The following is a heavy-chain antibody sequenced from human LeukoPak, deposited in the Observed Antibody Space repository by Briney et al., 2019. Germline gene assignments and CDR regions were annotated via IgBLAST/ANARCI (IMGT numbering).Heavy chain of an antibody. J-gene: IGHJ6*04. D-gene: IGHD3-10*02. CDR3: AELGITMIGGV. Sequence: GGSLRLSCAASGFTFSSYGMHWVRQAPGKGLEWVAFMRYDGSNRNYADSVKGRFTISRDNAKNSLYLQMNSLRAEDTAVYYCAELGITMIGGVWGKGTTVTISS. CDR2: MRYDGSNR. V-gene: IGHV3-30*02. CDR1: GFTFSSYG.